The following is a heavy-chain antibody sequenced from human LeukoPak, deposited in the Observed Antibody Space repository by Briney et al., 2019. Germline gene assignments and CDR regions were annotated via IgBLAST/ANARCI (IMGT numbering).Heavy chain of an antibody. CDR3: ARDRYCSGGSCYGYRYYYYGMDV. Sequence: ASVKVSCKASGYTFTSYGISWVRQAPGQGLEWMGWISAYNGNTNYAQKLQGRVTMTTDTSTSTAYMELRSLRSDDTAVYYCARDRYCSGGSCYGYRYYYYGMDVWGQGTTVTVSS. CDR2: ISAYNGNT. J-gene: IGHJ6*02. CDR1: GYTFTSYG. D-gene: IGHD2-15*01. V-gene: IGHV1-18*01.